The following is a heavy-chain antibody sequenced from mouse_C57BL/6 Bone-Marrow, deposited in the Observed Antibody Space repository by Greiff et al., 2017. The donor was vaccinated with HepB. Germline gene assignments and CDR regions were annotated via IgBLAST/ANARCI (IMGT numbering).Heavy chain of an antibody. J-gene: IGHJ3*01. D-gene: IGHD2-4*01. CDR2: ISNGGGST. CDR3: ARRDDYGFAY. Sequence: EVMLVESGGGLVQPGGSLKLSCAASGFTFSDYYMYWVRQTPEKRLEWVAYISNGGGSTYYPDTVKGRFTISRDNAKNTLYLQMSRLKSEDTAMYYCARRDDYGFAYWGQGTLVTVSA. CDR1: GFTFSDYY. V-gene: IGHV5-12*01.